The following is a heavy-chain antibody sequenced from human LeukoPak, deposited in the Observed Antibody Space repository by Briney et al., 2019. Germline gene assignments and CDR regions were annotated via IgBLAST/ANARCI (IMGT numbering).Heavy chain of an antibody. J-gene: IGHJ4*02. D-gene: IGHD3-16*01. Sequence: SETLSLTCTVSGGSISGYYWSWIRQPPGKGLEWIGFIYYSGTTNYNPSLKSRVNMSLDTSKNQFSLKLSSVTAADTAVYYCARRGYVWGNFDYWGQGTLVTVSS. CDR1: GGSISGYY. CDR2: IYYSGTT. V-gene: IGHV4-59*08. CDR3: ARRGYVWGNFDY.